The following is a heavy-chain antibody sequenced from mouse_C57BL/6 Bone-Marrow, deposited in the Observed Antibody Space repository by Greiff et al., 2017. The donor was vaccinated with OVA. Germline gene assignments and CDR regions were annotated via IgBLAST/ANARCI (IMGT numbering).Heavy chain of an antibody. CDR3: ARDYDGHYGGFAY. D-gene: IGHD2-3*01. J-gene: IGHJ3*01. CDR2: INPYNGGT. V-gene: IGHV1-19*01. CDR1: GYTFTDYY. Sequence: VQLQQSGPVLVKPGASVKMSCKASGYTFTDYYMNWVKQSHGKSLEWIGVINPYNGGTSYNQKFKGKATLTVDKSSSTAYMELNSLTSEDSAVYYCARDYDGHYGGFAYWGQGTLVTVSA.